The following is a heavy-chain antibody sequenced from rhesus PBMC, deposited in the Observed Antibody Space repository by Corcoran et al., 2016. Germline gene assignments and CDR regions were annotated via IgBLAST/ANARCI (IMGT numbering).Heavy chain of an antibody. J-gene: IGHJ3*01. CDR2: NYVSSGST. Sequence: QVQLQESGPGVVKPSETLSLTCAVSGGSISSGYDWSWIRQPPGKELEWIGYNYVSSGSTNYNPLLKNLVTISKDAAKNQFSLKLSAVTAADTAVYYCARGDSGYYFGAVDFWGQGLRVTVSS. V-gene: IGHV4-76*01. CDR3: ARGDSGYYFGAVDF. D-gene: IGHD3-28*01. CDR1: GGSISSGYD.